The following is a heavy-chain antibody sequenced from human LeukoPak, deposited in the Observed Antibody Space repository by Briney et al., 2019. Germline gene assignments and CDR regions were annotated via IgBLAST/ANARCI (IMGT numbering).Heavy chain of an antibody. CDR3: AREGSSSWYRPFDY. CDR2: IYYSGST. J-gene: IGHJ4*02. CDR1: GGSISSYY. D-gene: IGHD6-13*01. V-gene: IGHV4-59*01. Sequence: PSETLSLTCTVSGGSISSYYWSWLRQPPGKGLEWIGYIYYSGSTNYNPSLKSRVTISVDTSKNQFSLKLSSVTAADTAVYYCAREGSSSWYRPFDYWGQGTLVTVSS.